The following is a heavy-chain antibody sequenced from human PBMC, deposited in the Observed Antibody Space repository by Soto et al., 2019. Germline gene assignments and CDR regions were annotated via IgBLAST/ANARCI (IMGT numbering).Heavy chain of an antibody. CDR2: INAGNGNT. D-gene: IGHD2-15*01. J-gene: IGHJ5*02. Sequence: GASLKVSCKASGYTFTSYAMHWVRQAPGQRLEWMGWINAGNGNTKYSQKFQGRVTITRDTSASTAYMELSSLRSEDTAVYYCARQIMAVVTWFPPWGQVTPVTVTT. CDR1: GYTFTSYA. V-gene: IGHV1-3*01. CDR3: ARQIMAVVTWFPP.